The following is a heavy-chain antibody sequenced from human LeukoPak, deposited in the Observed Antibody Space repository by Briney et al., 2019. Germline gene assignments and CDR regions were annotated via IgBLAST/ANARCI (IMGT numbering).Heavy chain of an antibody. CDR1: GFTFSSSA. D-gene: IGHD1-26*01. V-gene: IGHV3-7*01. CDR3: ARAAPAWELPKARPHYFDY. Sequence: GGSLRLSCAASGFTFSSSAMSWVRQAPGKGLEWVANIKQGGSEKYYVDPVKGRFTISRDNAKNSLYLQMNSLRAEDTAVYYCARAAPAWELPKARPHYFDYWGQGTLVTVSS. J-gene: IGHJ4*02. CDR2: IKQGGSEK.